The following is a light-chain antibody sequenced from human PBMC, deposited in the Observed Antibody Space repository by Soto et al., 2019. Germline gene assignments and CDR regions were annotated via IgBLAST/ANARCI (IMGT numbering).Light chain of an antibody. CDR3: CSYTSSSIRV. J-gene: IGLJ3*02. CDR2: EVR. Sequence: QSALTQPASVSGSPGQSITISCTGTSSDVGGYNHVSWYQQHPGKAPKLIIYEVRNRPSGVSNRLSGYKSGNTASLTISGLQADDEADHYCCSYTSSSIRVFGGGTK. V-gene: IGLV2-14*01. CDR1: SSDVGGYNH.